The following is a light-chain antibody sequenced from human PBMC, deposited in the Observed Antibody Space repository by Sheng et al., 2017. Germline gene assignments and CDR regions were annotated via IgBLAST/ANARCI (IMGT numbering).Light chain of an antibody. CDR3: QQLNSYPPWT. Sequence: DIQLTQSPSTLSASIGDRVTISCRASQSISSWLAWYQQKPREAPKLLIYKASSLESGVPSRFSGSGSGTEFTLTISSLQPDDFATYYCQQLNSYPPWTFGQGTKVEIK. CDR2: KAS. V-gene: IGKV1-5*03. CDR1: QSISSW. J-gene: IGKJ1*01.